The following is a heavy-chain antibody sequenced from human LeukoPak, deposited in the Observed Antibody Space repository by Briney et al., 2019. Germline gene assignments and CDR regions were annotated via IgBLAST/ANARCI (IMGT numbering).Heavy chain of an antibody. V-gene: IGHV4-61*02. CDR1: GGSIGSGSYY. J-gene: IGHJ6*02. CDR3: ARDQDDFGAYYYYGMDV. D-gene: IGHD3-3*01. Sequence: PSQTLSLTCTVAGGSIGSGSYYWGWLREPAGRGLEWIGRIYTSGSTNYNPSLKTRVTISVDTSKNQFSLKLSSVTAADTAVYYCARDQDDFGAYYYYGMDVWGQGTTVTVSS. CDR2: IYTSGST.